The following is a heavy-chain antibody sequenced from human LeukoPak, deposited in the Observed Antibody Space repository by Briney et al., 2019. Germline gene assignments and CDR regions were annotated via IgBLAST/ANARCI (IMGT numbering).Heavy chain of an antibody. CDR2: IYYSGST. D-gene: IGHD3-16*02. V-gene: IGHV4-39*01. CDR1: GGSISSSSYY. J-gene: IGHJ4*02. CDR3: ARQRRSLLSPFDY. Sequence: SETLSLPCTVSGGSISSSSYYWGWIRQPPGKGLEWFGSIYYSGSTYYNPSLKSRVTISVDTSKNQFSLKLSSVTAADTAVYYCARQRRSLLSPFDYWGQGTLVTVSS.